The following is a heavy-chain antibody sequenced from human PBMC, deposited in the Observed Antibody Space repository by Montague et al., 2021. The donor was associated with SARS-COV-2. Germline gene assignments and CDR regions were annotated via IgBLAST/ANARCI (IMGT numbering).Heavy chain of an antibody. CDR2: INHSGNT. D-gene: IGHD3-3*01. CDR1: GGSLSGYY. CDR3: ARGADYDFWSGYLRYKWYDP. J-gene: IGHJ5*02. Sequence: SETLSLTCAVYGGSLSGYYWAWIRQTPGKGLEWIGEINHSGNTNYNPSLKSRLTISVDTSKKQFSLKLSSVTTADTAVYYCARGADYDFWSGYLRYKWYDPWGLGTPVTVSS. V-gene: IGHV4-34*01.